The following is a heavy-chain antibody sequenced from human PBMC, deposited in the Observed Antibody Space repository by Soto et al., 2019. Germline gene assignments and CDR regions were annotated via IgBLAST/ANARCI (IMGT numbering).Heavy chain of an antibody. V-gene: IGHV4-39*01. J-gene: IGHJ4*02. CDR1: GGSISSSSYY. CDR3: ARLEVGLPVDY. CDR2: IYYSGST. Sequence: QLHLQESGPGLVKPSETLSLTCTVSGGSISSSSYYWGWIRQPPGKGLEWIGSIYYSGSTYYNPSLKSRVTISVDTSKNQFSLKLSSVTAADTAVYYCARLEVGLPVDYWGQGTLVTVSS. D-gene: IGHD2-2*01.